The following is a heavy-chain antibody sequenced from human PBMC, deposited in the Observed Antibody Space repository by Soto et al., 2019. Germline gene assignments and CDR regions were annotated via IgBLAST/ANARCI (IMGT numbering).Heavy chain of an antibody. Sequence: QITLKESGPTLVRPTQTLTLTCTFSGFSLSTSGVGVGWIRQPPGKALEWLAVIYSDDDQRYSPSLESRLTITKDTSKSQVVLTMTYMDSVDTATYFCAHSPGMLRGVPDYWGQGTLVTVSS. CDR3: AHSPGMLRGVPDY. CDR2: IYSDDDQ. J-gene: IGHJ4*02. V-gene: IGHV2-5*02. CDR1: GFSLSTSGVG. D-gene: IGHD3-10*01.